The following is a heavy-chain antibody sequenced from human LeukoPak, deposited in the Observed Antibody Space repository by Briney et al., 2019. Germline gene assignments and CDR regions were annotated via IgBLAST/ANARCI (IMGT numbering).Heavy chain of an antibody. D-gene: IGHD2-2*01. CDR3: AKGSRGSCSRTYCYPFDY. CDR1: GFTFSIYA. CDR2: ISGSDAGT. V-gene: IGHV3-23*01. Sequence: GGTLRLSCAASGFTFSIYAMSWVRQIPGKGLEWVSAISGSDAGTYYADSVKGRFTISRDNSKNTLYLQMNILRAEDTAVYYCAKGSRGSCSRTYCYPFDYWGQGTLVTVSS. J-gene: IGHJ4*02.